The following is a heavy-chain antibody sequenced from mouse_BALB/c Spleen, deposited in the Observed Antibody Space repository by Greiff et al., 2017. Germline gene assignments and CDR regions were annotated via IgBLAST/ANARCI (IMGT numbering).Heavy chain of an antibody. Sequence: EVQLQQSGAELVKPGASVKLSCTASGFNIKDTYMHWVKQRPEQGLEWIGRIDPANGNTKYDPKFQGKATITADTSSNTAYLQLSSLTSEDTAVYYSARSGGGLSYYSDYRGQGTTLTVSS. CDR1: GFNIKDTY. J-gene: IGHJ2*01. D-gene: IGHD2-4*01. CDR2: IDPANGNT. CDR3: ARSGGGLSYYSDY. V-gene: IGHV14-3*02.